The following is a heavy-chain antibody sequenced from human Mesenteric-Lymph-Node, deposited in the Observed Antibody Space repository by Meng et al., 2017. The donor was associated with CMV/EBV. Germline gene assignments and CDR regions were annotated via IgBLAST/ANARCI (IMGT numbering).Heavy chain of an antibody. D-gene: IGHD2-21*01. CDR2: IYHSGST. J-gene: IGHJ4*02. CDR1: GGSISSTNW. CDR3: ARSASWGGFDY. Sequence: TCTVSGGSISSTNWWSWGRQPPGKGLEWIGQIYHSGSTNYNPSLKSRVTISVDKSKNQFSLKLSSVTAADTAVYYCARSASWGGFDYWGQGTLVTVSS. V-gene: IGHV4-4*02.